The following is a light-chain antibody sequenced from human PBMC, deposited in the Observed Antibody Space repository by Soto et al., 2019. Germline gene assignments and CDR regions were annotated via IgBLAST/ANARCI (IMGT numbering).Light chain of an antibody. CDR2: WAS. Sequence: DIVMTQSPDSLAVSLGEGATINCKSSRSVLYSSNNKNYLAWYQQKPGQPPKALIYWASTRESGVPARFSGSGSGTDFTLTISSLQAEDVAVYYCQQYYTTPWTFGQGTKVDIK. CDR1: RSVLYSSNNKNY. CDR3: QQYYTTPWT. V-gene: IGKV4-1*01. J-gene: IGKJ1*01.